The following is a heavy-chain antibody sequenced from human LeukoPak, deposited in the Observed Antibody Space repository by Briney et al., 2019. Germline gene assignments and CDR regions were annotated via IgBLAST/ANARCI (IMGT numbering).Heavy chain of an antibody. CDR1: GFTFSSYS. CDR2: INTDGSST. D-gene: IGHD3-10*01. Sequence: GGSLRLSCAASGFTFSSYSMNWVRQAPGKGLVWVSGINTDGSSTSYAGSVKGRFTISRDNAKNTLYLQMSSLRAEDTAMYYCARFGWVPPSHFDYWGQGTLVTVSS. V-gene: IGHV3-74*01. J-gene: IGHJ4*02. CDR3: ARFGWVPPSHFDY.